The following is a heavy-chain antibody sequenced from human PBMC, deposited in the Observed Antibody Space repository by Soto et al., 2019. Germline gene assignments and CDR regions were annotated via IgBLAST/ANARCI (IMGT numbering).Heavy chain of an antibody. D-gene: IGHD1-26*01. CDR3: ARGVSAGVDY. J-gene: IGHJ4*02. V-gene: IGHV1-8*01. CDR2: MEPSTGRT. Sequence: PGESLKISCQVFGYTFTSLDINWVRQTAGQGLEWMGWMEPSTGRTGYAQKFQGRVTMTRDTSINTAYMELTTLTSDDTAFYYCARGVSAGVDYWGQGTLVTVSS. CDR1: GYTFTSLD.